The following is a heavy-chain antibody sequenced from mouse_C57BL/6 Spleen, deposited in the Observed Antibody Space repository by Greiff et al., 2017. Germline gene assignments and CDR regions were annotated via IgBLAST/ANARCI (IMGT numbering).Heavy chain of an antibody. CDR3: ARDGGNYGWYFDV. Sequence: QVQLQQPGAELVKPGASVKLSCKASGYTFTSYWMHWVKQRPGQGLEWIGMIHPNSGSTNYNEKFKSKATLTVDKSSSTAYMQLSSLTSEDSAVYYCARDGGNYGWYFDVWGTGTTVTVSS. J-gene: IGHJ1*03. CDR1: GYTFTSYW. V-gene: IGHV1-64*01. CDR2: IHPNSGST. D-gene: IGHD2-1*01.